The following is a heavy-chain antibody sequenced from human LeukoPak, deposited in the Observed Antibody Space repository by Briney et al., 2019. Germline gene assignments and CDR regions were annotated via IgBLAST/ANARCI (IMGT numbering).Heavy chain of an antibody. V-gene: IGHV3-13*04. Sequence: GGSLRLSCAASGFTLSRYDMHWVRQVTGKCLEWVSAIGTAGDTYYSGSVKGRFTISRENAKNSLYLQMNSLRAGDTAVYYCARATSGLDVWGQGTTVTVSS. CDR1: GFTLSRYD. CDR2: IGTAGDT. CDR3: ARATSGLDV. J-gene: IGHJ6*02.